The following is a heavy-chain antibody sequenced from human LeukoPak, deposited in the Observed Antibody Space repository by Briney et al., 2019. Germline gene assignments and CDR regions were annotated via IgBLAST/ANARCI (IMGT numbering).Heavy chain of an antibody. CDR2: IYTSGST. J-gene: IGHJ4*02. Sequence: SGTLSLTCTVSGGSISSYYWSWIRQPAGKGLEWIGRIYTSGSTNYNPSLKSRATMSVDTSKNQFSLKLSSVTAADTAVYYCARLAIAAAALDYWGQGTLVTVSS. CDR3: ARLAIAAAALDY. CDR1: GGSISSYY. D-gene: IGHD6-13*01. V-gene: IGHV4-4*07.